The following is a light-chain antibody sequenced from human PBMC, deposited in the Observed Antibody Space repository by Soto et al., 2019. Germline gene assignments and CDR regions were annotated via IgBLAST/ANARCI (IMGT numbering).Light chain of an antibody. V-gene: IGKV3-15*01. CDR2: GAS. CDR3: QCQQNWTLPSYT. Sequence: DIVMTQSPATLSVSPGERATLSCRASQSVSSNLAWYQQKPGQAPRLLIYGASTRATGIPARFSGSGSGTEFALTLIILLSEDYAVSDYQCQQNWTLPSYTFGQGTKVEIK. CDR1: QSVSSN. J-gene: IGKJ2*01.